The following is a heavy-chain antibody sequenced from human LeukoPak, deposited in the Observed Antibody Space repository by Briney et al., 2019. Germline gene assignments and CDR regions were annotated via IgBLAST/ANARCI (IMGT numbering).Heavy chain of an antibody. Sequence: GGSLRLSCAASGFTFRSYAMNWVRQAPSKGLEWVSVISDSGSSSYYGDSVKGRFTISRDNSQNTLYLQMNSLTVEDTALYYCAKGSGSGWYGWFDPWRQGTLVTVSP. J-gene: IGHJ5*02. CDR1: GFTFRSYA. CDR3: AKGSGSGWYGWFDP. V-gene: IGHV3-23*01. CDR2: ISDSGSSS. D-gene: IGHD6-19*01.